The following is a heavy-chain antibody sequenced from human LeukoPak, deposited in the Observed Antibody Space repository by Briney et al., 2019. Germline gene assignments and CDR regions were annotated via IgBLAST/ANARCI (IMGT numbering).Heavy chain of an antibody. CDR3: AREGRQDYVYFDC. J-gene: IGHJ4*02. Sequence: SETLSLTCTISGDSISSYYWSWIRQPPGKGLEWMGYINYSGNTNYNPSLKGRVTISVDTSKNQFSLRLTSVTAADTAVYYCAREGRQDYVYFDCWGQGTLVTVSS. V-gene: IGHV4-59*01. D-gene: IGHD4-17*01. CDR2: INYSGNT. CDR1: GDSISSYY.